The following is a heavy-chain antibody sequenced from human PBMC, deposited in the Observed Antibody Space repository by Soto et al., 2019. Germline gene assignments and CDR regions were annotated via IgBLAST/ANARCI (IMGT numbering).Heavy chain of an antibody. CDR1: GYSLTSYW. D-gene: IGHD3-3*01. CDR2: IDPSDSYT. CDR3: ARQDSTIFGVVIGSYGMDV. V-gene: IGHV5-10-1*01. Sequence: PGESLKISCKGSGYSLTSYWISWVRQMPGKGLEWMGRIDPSDSYTNYSPSFQGHVTISADKSISTAYLQWSSLKASDTAMYYCARQDSTIFGVVIGSYGMDVWGQGTTVTVSS. J-gene: IGHJ6*02.